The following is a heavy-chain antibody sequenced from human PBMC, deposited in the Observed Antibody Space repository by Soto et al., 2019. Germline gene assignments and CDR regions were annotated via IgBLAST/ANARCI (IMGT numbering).Heavy chain of an antibody. D-gene: IGHD6-13*01. CDR3: ASSNIAAAGFYYYGMDV. Sequence: PSETLSLTCSVSGGSTSDNYWSWIRQPPGKGLEWIGYIYYSGSTNYNPSLKSRVTISVDTSKNQFSLKLSSVTAADTAVYYCASSNIAAAGFYYYGMDVWGRGTTVTVSS. V-gene: IGHV4-59*01. J-gene: IGHJ6*02. CDR1: GGSTSDNY. CDR2: IYYSGST.